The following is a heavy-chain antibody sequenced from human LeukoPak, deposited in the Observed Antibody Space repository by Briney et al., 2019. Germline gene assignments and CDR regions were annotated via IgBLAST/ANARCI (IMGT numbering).Heavy chain of an antibody. CDR2: ISYDGSNQ. D-gene: IGHD1-26*01. CDR1: GFTFSSYG. V-gene: IGHV3-30*03. J-gene: IGHJ3*02. Sequence: GRSLRLSCAASGFTFSSYGMHWVRQAPGKGLEWVAVISYDGSNQYYTDSVKGRFTISRDNSKNTLYLQMNSLRAEDTAVYYCARDKEKGSWSGSSSHIWGQGTMVTVSS. CDR3: ARDKEKGSWSGSSSHI.